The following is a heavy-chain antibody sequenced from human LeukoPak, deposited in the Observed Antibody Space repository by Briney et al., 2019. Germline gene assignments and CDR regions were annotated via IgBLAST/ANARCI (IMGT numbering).Heavy chain of an antibody. CDR2: VIPILNIA. CDR1: GGTFSSYT. D-gene: IGHD5-24*01. Sequence: VASVKVSCKASGGTFSSYTFSWVRQAPGLGLEWMGRVIPILNIATYAHKFQGRVTITADKSTSTAYMDLTSLTSEDTALYYCAREPDVDLSTFRGDAFDIWGQGTMVTVSS. V-gene: IGHV1-69*04. CDR3: AREPDVDLSTFRGDAFDI. J-gene: IGHJ3*02.